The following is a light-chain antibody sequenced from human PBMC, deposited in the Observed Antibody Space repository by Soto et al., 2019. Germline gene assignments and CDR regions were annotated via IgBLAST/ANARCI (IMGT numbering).Light chain of an antibody. Sequence: QSALTQPASVSESPGQSITISCTGTSSDVGGYKYVSWYQQHPGKAPKLMIYDIRNRPSGVSNRFSGSKSGNTASLTISGLQAEDEADYSCSLYTGSSTLVFGTGTKLNGL. CDR2: DIR. CDR1: SSDVGGYKY. V-gene: IGLV2-14*03. CDR3: SLYTGSSTLV. J-gene: IGLJ1*01.